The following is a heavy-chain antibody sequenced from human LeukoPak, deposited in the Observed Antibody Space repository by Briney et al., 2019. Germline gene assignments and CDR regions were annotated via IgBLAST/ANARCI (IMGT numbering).Heavy chain of an antibody. CDR1: GFPFSSYG. D-gene: IGHD6-19*01. J-gene: IGHJ4*02. V-gene: IGHV3-33*01. CDR3: ARDLSAAFDS. CDR2: LVYDERI. Sequence: GGTLRLSCAASGFPFSSYGMHWVRQAPGKGLEWVARLVYDERIDYANSVKGRFSISRDNSKNTLFLDMSDLRVEDTAVYYCARDLSAAFDSWGQGVLVTVSS.